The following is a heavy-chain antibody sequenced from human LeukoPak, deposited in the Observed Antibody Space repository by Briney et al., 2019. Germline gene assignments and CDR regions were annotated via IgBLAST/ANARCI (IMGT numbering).Heavy chain of an antibody. CDR1: GDSVSSNSAA. CDR3: ARDLMNYYDSSGYYHKGGSVAFDI. Sequence: SQTLSLTCAISGDSVSSNSAAWNWIRQSPSRGLEWLGWTYYRSKWYNDYAVSVKSRITINPDTTKNQLSLQLKSVTPEDTAVYYCARDLMNYYDSSGYYHKGGSVAFDIWGQGTMVTVSS. V-gene: IGHV6-1*01. D-gene: IGHD3-22*01. CDR2: TYYRSKWYN. J-gene: IGHJ3*02.